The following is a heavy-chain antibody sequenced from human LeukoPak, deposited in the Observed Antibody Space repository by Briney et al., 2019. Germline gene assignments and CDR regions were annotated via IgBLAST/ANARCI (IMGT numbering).Heavy chain of an antibody. Sequence: PSETLSLTCTVSGGSISSSSNFWGWIRQPPGKGLEWIGSISYSGSTYYNPSLKSRVTISVDTSKNQFSLKLSSVTAADTAVYYCARRAVARGVGYFDLWGRGTLVTVSS. J-gene: IGHJ2*01. CDR2: ISYSGST. CDR3: ARRAVARGVGYFDL. V-gene: IGHV4-39*07. D-gene: IGHD6-19*01. CDR1: GGSISSSSNF.